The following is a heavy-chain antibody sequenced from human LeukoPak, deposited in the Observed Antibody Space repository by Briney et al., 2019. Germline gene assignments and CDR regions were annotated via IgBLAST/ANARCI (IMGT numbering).Heavy chain of an antibody. D-gene: IGHD6-19*01. CDR2: INHSGST. CDR1: GGSFSGYY. V-gene: IGHV4-34*01. Sequence: PSETLSLTCAVYGGSFSGYYWSWIRQPPGKGLEWIGEINHSGSTNYNPSLKSRVTMSVDTSKNQFSLKLSSVTAADTAVYYCARGEQWPKFDYWGQGTLVTVSS. J-gene: IGHJ4*02. CDR3: ARGEQWPKFDY.